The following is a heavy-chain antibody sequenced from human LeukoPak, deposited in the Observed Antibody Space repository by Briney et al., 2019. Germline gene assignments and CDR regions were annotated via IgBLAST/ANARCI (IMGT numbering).Heavy chain of an antibody. CDR3: ARDVRYDILTGYYLHQYYFDY. J-gene: IGHJ4*02. CDR2: IYYSGST. Sequence: PSETLSLTCTVSGGSISGSSYYWGWIRQPPGKGLEWIGSIYYSGSTYCNPSLKSRVTISVDTSKNQFSLKLSSVTAADTAVYYCARDVRYDILTGYYLHQYYFDYWGQGTLVTVSS. V-gene: IGHV4-39*07. D-gene: IGHD3-9*01. CDR1: GGSISGSSYY.